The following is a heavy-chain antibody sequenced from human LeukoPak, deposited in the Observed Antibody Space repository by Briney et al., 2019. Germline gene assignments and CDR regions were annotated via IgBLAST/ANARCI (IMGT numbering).Heavy chain of an antibody. J-gene: IGHJ4*02. CDR1: GFTFISYA. D-gene: IGHD3-9*01. Sequence: GSSLRLCCAAAGFTFISYAMHGVRQAPGKGLEGWAFISYDGSKKYYADAVKRRFTISRDNSKNTLYLQMNSLRAEDTAVYYCARDLGMTGYYATFDYWGQGTLVTVSS. V-gene: IGHV3-30-3*01. CDR2: ISYDGSKK. CDR3: ARDLGMTGYYATFDY.